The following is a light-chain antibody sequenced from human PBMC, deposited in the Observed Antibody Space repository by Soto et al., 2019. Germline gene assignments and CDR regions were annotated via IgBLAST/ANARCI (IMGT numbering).Light chain of an antibody. J-gene: IGKJ2*01. CDR1: QSISSW. Sequence: DIQMTQSPSTLSASVGDRVTITCRASQSISSWLAWYQQKPGKAPKLLIYDASSLESGVPSRFSGSGSGTEFTLTISSLQPDDFATYDCQPYSNDPGGPRGSSTFGQGTKLEIK. V-gene: IGKV1-5*01. CDR2: DAS. CDR3: QPYSNDPGGPRGSST.